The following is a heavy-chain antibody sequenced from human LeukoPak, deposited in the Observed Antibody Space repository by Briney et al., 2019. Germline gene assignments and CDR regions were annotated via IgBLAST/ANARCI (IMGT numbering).Heavy chain of an antibody. J-gene: IGHJ2*01. CDR3: ARDKGPYWYFDL. Sequence: SETLSLTCTVSGGSISPFYWNWIRQPPGKGLEWIGYIYYTGGTSYSPSLNSRATISVDTSKNQISLKLNSVTAADTAVYHCARDKGPYWYFDLWGRGTLVTVSS. CDR2: IYYTGGT. CDR1: GGSISPFY. V-gene: IGHV4-59*01.